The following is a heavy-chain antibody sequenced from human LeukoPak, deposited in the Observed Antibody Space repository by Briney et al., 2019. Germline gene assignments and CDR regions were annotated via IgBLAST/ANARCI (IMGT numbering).Heavy chain of an antibody. CDR1: GFTFSNYA. Sequence: GGSLRLSCAASGFTFSNYAMSWVRQAPGNGLEWVSSIDASGGATYYADSVKGRFTISRDNSKNTFYLQMNSLRAEDTAVYYCARAGYYDILTGYGGGGGTFDYWGQGTLVTVSS. CDR2: IDASGGAT. V-gene: IGHV3-23*01. D-gene: IGHD3-9*01. J-gene: IGHJ4*02. CDR3: ARAGYYDILTGYGGGGGTFDY.